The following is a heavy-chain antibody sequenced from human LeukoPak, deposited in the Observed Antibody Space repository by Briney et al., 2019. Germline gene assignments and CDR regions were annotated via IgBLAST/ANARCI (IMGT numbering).Heavy chain of an antibody. J-gene: IGHJ3*02. CDR3: ARDIVVVPAAPDAFDI. D-gene: IGHD2-2*01. V-gene: IGHV4-59*06. Sequence: PSETLSLTCTVSGGSISSYYWSWIRQPAGKGLEWIGYIYHSGSTYYNPSLKSRVTISVDRSKNQFSLKLSSVTAADTAVYYCARDIVVVPAAPDAFDIWGQGTMVTVSS. CDR2: IYHSGST. CDR1: GGSISSYY.